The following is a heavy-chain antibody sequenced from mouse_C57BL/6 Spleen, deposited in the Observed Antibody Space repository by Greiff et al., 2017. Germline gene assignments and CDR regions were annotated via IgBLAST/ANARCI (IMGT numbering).Heavy chain of an antibody. CDR2: INPSSGYT. J-gene: IGHJ4*01. CDR3: TRRGNCAMDY. Sequence: QVQLQQSGAELAKPGASVKLSCKASGYTFTRYWMHWVKQRPGQGLEWIGYINPSSGYTKYNQKFKDKATLTADKSSSAAYMQLSSLTSEDSAFYVCTRRGNCAMDYWGQGTSVTVSS. CDR1: GYTFTRYW. V-gene: IGHV1-7*01.